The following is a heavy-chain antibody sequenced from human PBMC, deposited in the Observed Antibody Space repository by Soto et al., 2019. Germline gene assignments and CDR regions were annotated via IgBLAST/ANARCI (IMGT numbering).Heavy chain of an antibody. CDR1: RGTFSSYA. V-gene: IGHV1-69*13. D-gene: IGHD4-4*01. CDR2: IIPIFGKA. J-gene: IGHJ6*02. CDR3: ARDSAVYSNYDLCYYYYGMDV. Sequence: GASVKVSCKASRGTFSSYAISWVRQAPGQGLEWMGGIIPIFGKANYAQKFQGRVTITADESTSTAYMELSSLRSEDTAVYYCARDSAVYSNYDLCYYYYGMDVWGQGTTVTVSS.